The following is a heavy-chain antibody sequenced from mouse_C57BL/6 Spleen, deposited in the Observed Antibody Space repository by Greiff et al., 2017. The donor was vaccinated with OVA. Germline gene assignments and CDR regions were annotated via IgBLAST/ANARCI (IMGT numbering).Heavy chain of an antibody. CDR3: ARGDYDDAMDY. CDR2: ISDGGSYT. D-gene: IGHD2-4*01. V-gene: IGHV5-4*01. Sequence: DVQLVESGGGLVKPGGSLKLSCAASGFTFSSYAMSWVRQTPEKRLEWVATISDGGSYTYYPDNVKGRFTISRDNAKNNLYLQMSHLKSEDTAMYYCARGDYDDAMDYWGQGTSVTVSS. J-gene: IGHJ4*01. CDR1: GFTFSSYA.